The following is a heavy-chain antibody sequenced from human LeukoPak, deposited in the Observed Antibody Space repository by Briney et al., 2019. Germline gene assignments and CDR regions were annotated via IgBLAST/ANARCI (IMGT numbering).Heavy chain of an antibody. D-gene: IGHD6-6*01. Sequence: ETLSLTCAVYGGSFSGYYRSWVRQAPGQVLEWVSAISGSGGSTYYADSVKGRFTISRDNSKNTLYLQTNSLRAEDTAVYYCAKAMYSSSYWFDPWGQGTLVTVSS. J-gene: IGHJ5*02. CDR3: AKAMYSSSYWFDP. V-gene: IGHV3-23*01. CDR1: GGSFSGYY. CDR2: ISGSGGST.